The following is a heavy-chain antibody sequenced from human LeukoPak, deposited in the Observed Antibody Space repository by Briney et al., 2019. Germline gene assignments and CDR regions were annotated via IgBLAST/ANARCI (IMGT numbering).Heavy chain of an antibody. Sequence: PGRSLRLSCAASGFTFSSYGMHWVLQAPGKGLEWVAVIWYDGSNKYYADSVKGRFTISRDNSKNTLYLQMNSLRAEDTAVYYCAKGYSSSLSWFDPWGQGTLVTVSS. J-gene: IGHJ5*02. CDR3: AKGYSSSLSWFDP. CDR2: IWYDGSNK. CDR1: GFTFSSYG. D-gene: IGHD6-13*01. V-gene: IGHV3-33*06.